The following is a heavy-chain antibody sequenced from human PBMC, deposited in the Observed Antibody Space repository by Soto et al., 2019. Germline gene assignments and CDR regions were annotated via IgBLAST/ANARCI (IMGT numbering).Heavy chain of an antibody. Sequence: GESLKISCKGSGYSFSKYWIGWVRQMPGKVLEWMGIIYPGDSDTRYSPSFQGQVTISADKSISTTYLQWSSLKASDTAMYYCARRYCSSRDCPDDALDIWGQGTMVTVSS. D-gene: IGHD2-2*01. V-gene: IGHV5-51*01. J-gene: IGHJ3*02. CDR3: ARRYCSSRDCPDDALDI. CDR2: IYPGDSDT. CDR1: GYSFSKYW.